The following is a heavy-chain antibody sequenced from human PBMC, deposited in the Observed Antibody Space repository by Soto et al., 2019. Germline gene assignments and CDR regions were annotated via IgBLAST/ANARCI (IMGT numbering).Heavy chain of an antibody. CDR1: GFTFSSYA. CDR3: AKGVPGIAVAGTGYFQH. V-gene: IGHV3-30-3*01. Sequence: GGSLRLSCAASGFTFSSYAMHWVRQAPGKGLEWVAVISYDGSNKYYADSVKGRFTISRDNSKNTLYLQMNSLRAEDTAVYYCAKGVPGIAVAGTGYFQHWGQGTLVTVSS. D-gene: IGHD6-19*01. CDR2: ISYDGSNK. J-gene: IGHJ1*01.